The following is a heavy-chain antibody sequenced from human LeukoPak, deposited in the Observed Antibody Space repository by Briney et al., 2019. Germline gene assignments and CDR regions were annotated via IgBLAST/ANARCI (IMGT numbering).Heavy chain of an antibody. V-gene: IGHV3-30*04. CDR3: AKDGVPSRWFGRNYFDY. CDR2: ISYDGSNK. CDR1: GFSFSSYA. J-gene: IGHJ4*02. Sequence: GGSLRLSCAASGFSFSSYAMHWVRQPPGKGLEWVAIISYDGSNKSYRDSVKGRFTISRDNYKNTLYLKMNNLRAEDTAVYYCAKDGVPSRWFGRNYFDYWGQGTLVTVSS. D-gene: IGHD3-10*01.